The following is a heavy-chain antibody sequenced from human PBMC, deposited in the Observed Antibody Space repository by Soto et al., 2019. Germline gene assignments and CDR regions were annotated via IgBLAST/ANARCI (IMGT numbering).Heavy chain of an antibody. CDR2: IIPGLGTA. V-gene: IGHV1-69*13. Sequence: ASVKVSCKASGRTFRNYAFSWVRQAPGPGLEWMGGIIPGLGTANYAQKFQDRVTLTADESASTAYMELSSLKSEDTAIYYCARALPIVVVTPIESLYDPIYYYYGRDVWGKGTTVTASS. D-gene: IGHD2-21*02. CDR1: GRTFRNYA. J-gene: IGHJ6*04. CDR3: ARALPIVVVTPIESLYDPIYYYYGRDV.